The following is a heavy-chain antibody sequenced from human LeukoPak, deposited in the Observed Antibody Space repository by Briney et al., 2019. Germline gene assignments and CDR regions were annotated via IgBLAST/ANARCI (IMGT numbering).Heavy chain of an antibody. V-gene: IGHV3-15*01. D-gene: IGHD2-2*01. J-gene: IGHJ5*02. CDR1: ELTFSNAW. CDR2: IKSKTDGGTT. CDR3: TTEAPGDCSSTSCLGGDWFDP. Sequence: PGGSLRLSCAVSELTFSNAWMSWLRQAPGKGLEWVGRIKSKTDGGTTDYAAPVKGRFTISRDDSKNTLYLQMNSLKTEDTAVYYCTTEAPGDCSSTSCLGGDWFDPWGQGTLVTVSS.